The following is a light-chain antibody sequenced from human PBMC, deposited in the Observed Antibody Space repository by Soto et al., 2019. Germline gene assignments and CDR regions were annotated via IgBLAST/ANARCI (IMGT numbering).Light chain of an antibody. Sequence: ENVFTQSPATPAFSPGERGTLSCRASQSVSESLAWYQQKPGQAPRLLIYDVSYRATGIPVRFSGSGSGTDFTLTISSLEPEDFAVYYCQQRSDWLPITFGQGTRLEIK. CDR3: QQRSDWLPIT. V-gene: IGKV3-11*01. J-gene: IGKJ5*01. CDR2: DVS. CDR1: QSVSES.